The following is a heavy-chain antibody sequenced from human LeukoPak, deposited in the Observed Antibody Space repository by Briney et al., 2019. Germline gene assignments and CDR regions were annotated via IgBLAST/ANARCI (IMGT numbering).Heavy chain of an antibody. CDR2: VSYDERNK. V-gene: IGHV3-30*04. CDR1: GFPFSTYA. Sequence: GTSLSLSRAASGFPFSTYAMHWVRQAPGKGLEWVAVVSYDERNKFYADSVQGRLTISRDNSKNILYLQMNSLTTEDTSVYYCARGTISSSGTFLDSWGQGTLVTVSS. D-gene: IGHD3-9*01. CDR3: ARGTISSSGTFLDS. J-gene: IGHJ5*01.